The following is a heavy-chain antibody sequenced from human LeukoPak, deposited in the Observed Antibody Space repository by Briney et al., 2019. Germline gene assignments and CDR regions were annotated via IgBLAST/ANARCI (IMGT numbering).Heavy chain of an antibody. D-gene: IGHD6-19*01. V-gene: IGHV3-7*01. CDR2: IKQDGSEK. CDR1: GFIFSSYW. CDR3: ARDYSSGWYVNY. J-gene: IGHJ4*02. Sequence: GGSLRLSCAASGFIFSSYWMSWVRQAPGKGLEWVANIKQDGSEKSYVDSVKGRFTISRDNAKNSVYLQMNSLRAEDTAVYYCARDYSSGWYVNYWGQGTLVTVSS.